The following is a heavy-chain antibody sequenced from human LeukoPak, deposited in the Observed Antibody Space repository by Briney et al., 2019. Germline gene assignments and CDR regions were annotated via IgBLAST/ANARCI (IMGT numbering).Heavy chain of an antibody. J-gene: IGHJ4*02. CDR3: ARVGIAVAGVLPYFDY. CDR1: GYSFTTYW. CDR2: IYPGDSDT. D-gene: IGHD6-19*01. Sequence: GESLKISCKGSGYSFTTYWIGWVRQMPGKGLEWMGIIYPGDSDTRYSPSFQGQVTISADKSISTAYLQWSSLKASDTAMYYCARVGIAVAGVLPYFDYWGQGTLVTVSS. V-gene: IGHV5-51*01.